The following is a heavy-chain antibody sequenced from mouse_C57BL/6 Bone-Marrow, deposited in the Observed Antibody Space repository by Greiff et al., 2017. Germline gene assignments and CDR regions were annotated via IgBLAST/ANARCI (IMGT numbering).Heavy chain of an antibody. CDR1: GYAFSSYW. D-gene: IGHD1-1*01. CDR2: IYPGDGDT. CDR3: AREGFITTDGDFDV. Sequence: VQLQQSGAELVKPGASVKISCKASGYAFSSYWMNWLKQRPGKGLEWIGQIYPGDGDTNYNGKFKGKATLTADKSSSTAYMQLSSVTSEDSAVYFCAREGFITTDGDFDVWGTGTTVTVSS. V-gene: IGHV1-80*01. J-gene: IGHJ1*03.